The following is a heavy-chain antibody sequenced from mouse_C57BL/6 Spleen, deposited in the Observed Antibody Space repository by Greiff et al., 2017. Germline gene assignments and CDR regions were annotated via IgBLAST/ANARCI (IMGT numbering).Heavy chain of an antibody. J-gene: IGHJ2*01. CDR2: ISSGGDYI. CDR3: TRLVGYFDY. CDR1: GFTFSSYA. V-gene: IGHV5-9-1*02. Sequence: EVQVVESGEGLVKPGGSLKLSCAASGFTFSSYAMSWVRQTPEKRLEWVAYISSGGDYIYYADTVKGRFTISRDNARNPLYLQMSSLKSEDTAMYYCTRLVGYFDYWGQGTTLTVSS. D-gene: IGHD1-3*01.